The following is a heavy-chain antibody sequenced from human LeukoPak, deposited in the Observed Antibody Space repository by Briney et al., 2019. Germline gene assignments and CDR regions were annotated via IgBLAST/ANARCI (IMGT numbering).Heavy chain of an antibody. CDR3: ARVGGGSYASY. CDR1: GGSFSGYY. J-gene: IGHJ4*02. D-gene: IGHD1-26*01. V-gene: IGHV4-34*01. Sequence: SETLSLTCAVYGGSFSGYYWSWIRQPPGKGLEWIGEINHSGSTNYNPSLKSRVTISVDTSKNQFSLKLSSVTAADTAVYYCARVGGGSYASYWGQGTLVTVAS. CDR2: INHSGST.